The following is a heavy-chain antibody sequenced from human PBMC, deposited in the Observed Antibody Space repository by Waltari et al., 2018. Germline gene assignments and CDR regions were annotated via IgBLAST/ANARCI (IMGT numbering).Heavy chain of an antibody. CDR3: AREGIVTQGVSYF. J-gene: IGHJ4*01. V-gene: IGHV1-69*13. D-gene: IGHD3-10*01. CDR1: GGTFNTYV. Sequence: QVQLVQSGAEVKTPGSSVKVSCKASGGTFNTYVFSWVRQAPGQGLEWMGGITPIFGTPTYSPKFQGRLTITADESTTTAYMELASLRSEDTAVYYCAREGIVTQGVSYF. CDR2: ITPIFGTP.